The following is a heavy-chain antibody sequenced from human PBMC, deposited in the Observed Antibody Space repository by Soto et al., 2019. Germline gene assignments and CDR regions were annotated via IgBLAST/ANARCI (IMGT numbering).Heavy chain of an antibody. CDR3: ATSELVRGVMVDY. V-gene: IGHV1-24*01. J-gene: IGHJ4*02. D-gene: IGHD3-10*01. CDR1: GYTLTELS. CDR2: FDPEDGET. Sequence: AYVKVSCKVSGYTLTELSMPWVRQAPGKGLEWMGGFDPEDGETIYAQKFQGRVTMTEDTSTDTAYMELSSLRSEDTAVYYCATSELVRGVMVDYWGQGTLVTVSS.